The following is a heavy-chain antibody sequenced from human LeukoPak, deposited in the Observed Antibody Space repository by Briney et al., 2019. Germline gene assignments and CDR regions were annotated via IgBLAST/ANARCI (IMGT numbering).Heavy chain of an antibody. CDR2: INPSGGST. V-gene: IGHV1-46*03. CDR3: ARDRTGYYYDSSGYYFDAFDI. CDR1: GYTFTNYY. J-gene: IGHJ3*02. Sequence: ASVKVSCKASGYTFTNYYMHWVRQAPGQGLELMGIINPSGGSTSYAQKFQGRVTMTRDTSTTTVYMELSSLRSEDTAVYSCARDRTGYYYDSSGYYFDAFDIWGQGTMVTVSS. D-gene: IGHD3-22*01.